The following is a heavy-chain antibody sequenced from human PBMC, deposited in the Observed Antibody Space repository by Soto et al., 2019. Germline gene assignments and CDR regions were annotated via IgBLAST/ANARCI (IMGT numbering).Heavy chain of an antibody. Sequence: NPSETLSLTCTVSGGSISSGGYYWSWIRQHPGKGLEWIGYIYYSGSTYYNPSLKSRVTISVDTSKSQFSLKLSSVTAADTAVYYCARMGEPSRGLAAASPEDYYYYMDVWGQGTTVTVSS. CDR2: IYYSGST. J-gene: IGHJ6*03. D-gene: IGHD6-13*01. CDR1: GGSISSGGYY. V-gene: IGHV4-31*03. CDR3: ARMGEPSRGLAAASPEDYYYYMDV.